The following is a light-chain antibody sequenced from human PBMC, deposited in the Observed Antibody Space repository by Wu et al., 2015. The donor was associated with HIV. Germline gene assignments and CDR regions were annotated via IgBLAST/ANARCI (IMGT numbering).Light chain of an antibody. CDR3: QQYKSYST. CDR1: QSISNW. CDR2: KAS. V-gene: IGKV1-5*03. Sequence: DIQMTQSPSTLSASVGDRVTITCRASQSISNWLAWFQQKPGKAPKFLIYKASNLESGVPSRFSGSGSGTEFTLTISSLQPDDFATYYCQQYKSYSTFGQGTKVEIK. J-gene: IGKJ1*01.